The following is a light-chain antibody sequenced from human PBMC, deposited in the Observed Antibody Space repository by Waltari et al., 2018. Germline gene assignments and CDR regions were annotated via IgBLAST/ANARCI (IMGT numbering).Light chain of an antibody. CDR2: DVN. Sequence: QSALTQPASVSGSPGQSIPISCTGSSSDVGGDDSASWYEDHPGQAPKVIIYDVNKRPSGVSDRFSGSKSGNTASLTISGLQAEDEATFYCSSQSTKNGVIFGGGTKVTVL. CDR1: SSDVGGDDS. V-gene: IGLV2-14*03. CDR3: SSQSTKNGVI. J-gene: IGLJ2*01.